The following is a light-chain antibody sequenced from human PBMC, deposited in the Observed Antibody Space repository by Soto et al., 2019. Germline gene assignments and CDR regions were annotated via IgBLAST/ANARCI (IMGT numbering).Light chain of an antibody. Sequence: QSALTQPASVSGSPGQSITISCTGTSSDVGGYNYVSWYQQHPGKAPQLMIYDVSSRPSGVSHRFSGSKSGTTASLTISGLQAEYEAYYFCSSYTAIPTTRVFVGGTKLTV. CDR1: SSDVGGYNY. CDR3: SSYTAIPTTRV. J-gene: IGLJ2*01. V-gene: IGLV2-14*03. CDR2: DVS.